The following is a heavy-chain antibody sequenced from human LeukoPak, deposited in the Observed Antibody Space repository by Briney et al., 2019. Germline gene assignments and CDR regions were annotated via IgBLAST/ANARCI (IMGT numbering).Heavy chain of an antibody. D-gene: IGHD5-12*01. Sequence: GGSLRLSCAASGFTVSTNYMTWVRQAPGKGLEWVSVIYSGGTTYYADSVKGRFSISRDNSKNTLYPQMNSLRAEDTAVYYCARYDYGRSGFDYWGQGTLVTVSS. J-gene: IGHJ4*02. CDR1: GFTVSTNY. V-gene: IGHV3-66*01. CDR2: IYSGGTT. CDR3: ARYDYGRSGFDY.